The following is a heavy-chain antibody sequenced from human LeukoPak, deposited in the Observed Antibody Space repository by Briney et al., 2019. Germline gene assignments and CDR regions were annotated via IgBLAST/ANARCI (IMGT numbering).Heavy chain of an antibody. CDR3: ARDGGLFLELSRHAFDI. Sequence: PGGSLRLSCAASGFHFSDYYMCWIRQAPGKGLEWVAYISSSGSPIYYADSVKGRFTISRDNTKNSLLLQMNSLRAEDTAVYYCARDGGLFLELSRHAFDIWGQGTMVTVSS. J-gene: IGHJ3*02. CDR1: GFHFSDYY. CDR2: ISSSGSPI. V-gene: IGHV3-11*04. D-gene: IGHD3-3*01.